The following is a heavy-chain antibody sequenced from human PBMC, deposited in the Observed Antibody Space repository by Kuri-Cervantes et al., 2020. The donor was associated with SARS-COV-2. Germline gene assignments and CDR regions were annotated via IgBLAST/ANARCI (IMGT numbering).Heavy chain of an antibody. V-gene: IGHV3-53*01. Sequence: GGSLRLSCAASGFTVSSNYMSWVRQAPGKGLEWVSVIYSGGSTYYADSVKGRFTISRDNSKNTLYLQMNSLSAEDTAVYYCARSRTMLDGDAFAIWGQGTMVTVSS. J-gene: IGHJ3*02. CDR3: ARSRTMLDGDAFAI. D-gene: IGHD3-10*02. CDR2: IYSGGST. CDR1: GFTVSSNY.